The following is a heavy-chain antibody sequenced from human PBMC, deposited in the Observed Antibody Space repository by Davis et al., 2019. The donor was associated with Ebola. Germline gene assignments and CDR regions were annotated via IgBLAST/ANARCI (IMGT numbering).Heavy chain of an antibody. V-gene: IGHV3-30*02. D-gene: IGHD4-11*01. J-gene: IGHJ4*02. CDR1: GFTFSSYA. CDR2: VRSHGSDD. CDR3: ARDSDDYSFDY. Sequence: GGSLRLSCAASGFTFSSYAMSWVRQAPGKGLEWVAFVRSHGSDDHYAVSVKGRFTISRDNSKNTLYLQMNSLRPEDTAVYYCARDSDDYSFDYWGQGTLVTVSS.